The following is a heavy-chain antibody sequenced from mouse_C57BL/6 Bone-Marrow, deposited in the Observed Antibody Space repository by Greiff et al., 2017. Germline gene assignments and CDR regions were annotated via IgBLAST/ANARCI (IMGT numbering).Heavy chain of an antibody. CDR1: GYTFTSYW. CDR3: ARRTPIYYYGSSYENAMDY. J-gene: IGHJ4*01. CDR2: INPSSGYT. V-gene: IGHV1-7*01. D-gene: IGHD1-1*01. Sequence: QVQLKESGAELAKPGASVKLSCKASGYTFTSYWMHWVKQRPGQGLEWIGYINPSSGYTKYNQKFKDKATLTADKSSSTAYMQLSSLTYEDSAVLYCARRTPIYYYGSSYENAMDYWGQGTSVTVSS.